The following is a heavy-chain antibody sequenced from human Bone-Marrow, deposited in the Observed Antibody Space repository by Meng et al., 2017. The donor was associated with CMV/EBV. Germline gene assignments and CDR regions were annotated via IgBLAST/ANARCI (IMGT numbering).Heavy chain of an antibody. V-gene: IGHV1-24*01. J-gene: IGHJ5*02. CDR2: FDPEDGET. D-gene: IGHD1-1*01. CDR3: ATVKRGTRWFDP. CDR1: GYTFTGYY. Sequence: ASVKVSCKASGYTFTGYYMHWVRQAPGQGLEWMGGFDPEDGETIYAQKFQGRVTMTEDTSTDTAYMELSSLRSEDTAVYYCATVKRGTRWFDPWGQGTLVTVSS.